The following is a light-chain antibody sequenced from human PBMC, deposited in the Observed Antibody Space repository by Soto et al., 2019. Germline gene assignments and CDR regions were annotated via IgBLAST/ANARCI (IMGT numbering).Light chain of an antibody. CDR1: SSDVGGYDF. CDR2: EVN. J-gene: IGLJ1*01. CDR3: SSHTASSTLV. V-gene: IGLV2-14*01. Sequence: QSALSQPASVSGSPGQSITISCTGTSSDVGGYDFVSWYQHPPGKAPKLIIFEVNDRPSGVSDRFSGSKSGNTASLTISGLRTEDEADYYCSSHTASSTLVFGTGNKVTV.